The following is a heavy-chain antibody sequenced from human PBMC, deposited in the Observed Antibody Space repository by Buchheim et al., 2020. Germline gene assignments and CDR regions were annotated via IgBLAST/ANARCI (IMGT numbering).Heavy chain of an antibody. V-gene: IGHV3-13*01. D-gene: IGHD1-14*01. CDR2: IGTAGDT. J-gene: IGHJ4*02. Sequence: EVQLVESGGDLVQPGGSLRLSCAASGFTFSDYEMHWVRQSTGKGLEWVSAIGTAGDTYYPDSVKGRFTISRENAKKSLYLQMNGLRAEDTAAYYCARGVPGKYFDYWGQGTL. CDR1: GFTFSDYE. CDR3: ARGVPGKYFDY.